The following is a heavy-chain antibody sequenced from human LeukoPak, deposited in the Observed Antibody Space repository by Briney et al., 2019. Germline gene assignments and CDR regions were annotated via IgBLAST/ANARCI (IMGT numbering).Heavy chain of an antibody. J-gene: IGHJ4*02. CDR1: GFTFSSYW. Sequence: QPGGSLRLSCAASGFTFSSYWMSWVRQAPGKGLEGVANIKQDGSEKYYVDSVKGRFTISGDNAKNSLDLTRNSLRAKTTAVCFSGRDSGPFSGFYCDYWGRGTLVTVS. CDR3: GRDSGPFSGFYCDY. CDR2: IKQDGSEK. V-gene: IGHV3-7*01. D-gene: IGHD3-22*01.